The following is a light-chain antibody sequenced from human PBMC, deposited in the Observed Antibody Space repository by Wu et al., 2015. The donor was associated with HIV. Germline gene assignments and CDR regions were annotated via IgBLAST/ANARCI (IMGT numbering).Light chain of an antibody. CDR1: QGISSY. CDR3: QQLNGYPLT. CDR2: AAS. V-gene: IGKV1-9*01. Sequence: DIQMTQSPSSLSASVTDKVTITCRASQGISSYLAWYQQQPGKAPKLLIYAASTLQSGVPSRFSGSGSGTEFTLTINSLQPEDFATYYCQQLNGYPLTFGGGTKVEIK. J-gene: IGKJ4*01.